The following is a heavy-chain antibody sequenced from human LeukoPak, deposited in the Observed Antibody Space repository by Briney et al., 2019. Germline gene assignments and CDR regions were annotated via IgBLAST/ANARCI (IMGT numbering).Heavy chain of an antibody. CDR3: ARLDMIVVVTFDY. Sequence: PSETLSLTCPVSGGSISTYYWSWIRQPPGKGLEWIGYMYYSGSTNYNPSLKSRVTISVDTSKNQFSLKLSSVTAADTAVYYCARLDMIVVVTFDYWGQGTLVTVSS. V-gene: IGHV4-59*08. CDR1: GGSISTYY. J-gene: IGHJ4*02. CDR2: MYYSGST. D-gene: IGHD3-22*01.